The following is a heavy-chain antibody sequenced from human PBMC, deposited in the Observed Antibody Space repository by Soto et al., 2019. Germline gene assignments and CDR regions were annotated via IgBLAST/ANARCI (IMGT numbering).Heavy chain of an antibody. V-gene: IGHV4-39*01. J-gene: IGHJ4*02. CDR3: ARRSYYGDYLGGY. D-gene: IGHD4-17*01. CDR1: GGSISSSSYY. Sequence: QLQLQESGPGLVKPSETLSLTCTVSGGSISSSSYYWGWIRQPPGKGLEWIGSIYYSGSTYYNPSLTSRVTISVDTSKNQFSLKLSSVTAADTAVYYCARRSYYGDYLGGYWGQGTLVTVSS. CDR2: IYYSGST.